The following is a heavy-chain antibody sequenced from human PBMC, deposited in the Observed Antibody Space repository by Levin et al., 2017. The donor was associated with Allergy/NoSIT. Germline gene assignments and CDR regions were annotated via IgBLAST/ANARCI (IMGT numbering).Heavy chain of an antibody. CDR3: AKDLPIVVVPAAIGYNWFDP. CDR2: ISYDGSNK. J-gene: IGHJ5*02. CDR1: GFTFSSYG. Sequence: GGSLRLSCAASGFTFSSYGMHWVRQAPGKGLEWVAVISYDGSNKYYADSVKGRFTISRDNSKNTLYLQMNSLRAEDTAVYYCAKDLPIVVVPAAIGYNWFDPWGQGTLVTVSS. V-gene: IGHV3-30*18. D-gene: IGHD2-2*01.